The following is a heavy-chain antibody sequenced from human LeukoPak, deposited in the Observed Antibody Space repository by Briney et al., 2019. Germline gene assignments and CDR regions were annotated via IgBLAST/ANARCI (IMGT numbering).Heavy chain of an antibody. D-gene: IGHD6-19*01. CDR3: AKDRQIAVAGGLFDY. CDR1: GFTFSSYA. Sequence: GGSLRLSCAASGFTFSSYAMSWVRQAPGKWLEWVSAISGSGGSTYYADSVKGWFTISRDNSKNTLYLQMNSLRAEDTAVYYCAKDRQIAVAGGLFDYWGQGTLVTVSS. V-gene: IGHV3-23*01. J-gene: IGHJ4*02. CDR2: ISGSGGST.